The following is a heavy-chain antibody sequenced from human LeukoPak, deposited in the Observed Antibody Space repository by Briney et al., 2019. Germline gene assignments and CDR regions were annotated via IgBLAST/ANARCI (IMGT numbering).Heavy chain of an antibody. D-gene: IGHD6-13*01. J-gene: IGHJ6*04. V-gene: IGHV1-8*01. Sequence: ASVKVSCKASGYTFTSYDINWVRQATGQGLEWMGWMNPNSGNTGYAQKFQGRVTMTRNTSISTAYMELSSLRSEDTAVYYCARGPQQQLVPDVWGKGTTVTISS. CDR1: GYTFTSYD. CDR2: MNPNSGNT. CDR3: ARGPQQQLVPDV.